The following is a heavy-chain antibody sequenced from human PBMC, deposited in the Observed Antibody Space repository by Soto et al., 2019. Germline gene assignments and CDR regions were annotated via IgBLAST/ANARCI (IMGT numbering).Heavy chain of an antibody. CDR2: ISGSGGST. J-gene: IGHJ4*02. Sequence: GGSLRLSCAASGFTFSSYAMSWVRQAPGKGLEWVSAISGSGGSTYYADSVKGRFTISRDNSKNTLYLQMNSLRAEDTVVYYFAKAHIVGAPPGSYYFDYWGQGTLVTVSS. CDR1: GFTFSSYA. V-gene: IGHV3-23*01. CDR3: AKAHIVGAPPGSYYFDY. D-gene: IGHD1-26*01.